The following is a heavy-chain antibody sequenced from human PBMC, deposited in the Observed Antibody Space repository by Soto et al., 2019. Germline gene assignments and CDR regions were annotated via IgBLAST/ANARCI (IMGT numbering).Heavy chain of an antibody. CDR3: AKGTTSYGIFGS. V-gene: IGHV3-23*01. D-gene: IGHD4-17*01. Sequence: GGSLRLSCAASGFTLKRYAMSWVRQAPGKGLEWGTTINGSGGSSYYPDSVKGRFTISRDNSKDTLYLQMDSLSADDTGVYYCAKGTTSYGIFGSWRKGTLVTVSS. CDR2: INGSGGSS. CDR1: GFTLKRYA. J-gene: IGHJ4*02.